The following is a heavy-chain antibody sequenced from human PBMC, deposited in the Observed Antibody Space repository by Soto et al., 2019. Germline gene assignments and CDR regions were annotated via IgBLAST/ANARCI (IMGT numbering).Heavy chain of an antibody. CDR3: AKTLAGTYYY. CDR1: GFIFTNFF. J-gene: IGHJ4*01. D-gene: IGHD3-10*01. Sequence: SVKVSCKASGFIFTNFFMRWVRQAPGQGLEWMGRISPRGATANYAQKFQGRLTITADKSNVTAYMELTGLTSDDTAVYYCAKTLAGTYYYWG. V-gene: IGHV1-69*06. CDR2: ISPRGATA.